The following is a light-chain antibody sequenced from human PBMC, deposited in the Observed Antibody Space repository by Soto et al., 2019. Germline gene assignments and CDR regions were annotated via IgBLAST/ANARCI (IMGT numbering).Light chain of an antibody. CDR1: SSDVGGYNY. V-gene: IGLV2-11*01. CDR2: DVS. Sequence: SVLTQPRSVSGSPGQSVTISCTGTSSDVGGYNYVSWYQQHPGKAPKLMIYDVSKRPSGVPDRFSGSKSGNTASLTISGLQAEDEADYYCCSYAGSSYVFGTGTEVTVL. J-gene: IGLJ1*01. CDR3: CSYAGSSYV.